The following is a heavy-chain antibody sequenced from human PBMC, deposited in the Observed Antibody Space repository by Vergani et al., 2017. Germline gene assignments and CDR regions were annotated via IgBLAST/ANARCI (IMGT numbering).Heavy chain of an antibody. CDR1: GFTFSSYW. V-gene: IGHV3-7*01. Sequence: EVQLVESGGGLVQPGGSLRLSCAASGFTFSSYWMSWVRQAPGNGLEWVANIKQDGSEKYYVDSVKGRLTISRDNAKNSLYLQMNSLRAEDTAVYYCARVGYCSSTRCFGRPFYGMDVWGQGTTVTVSS. J-gene: IGHJ6*02. CDR2: IKQDGSEK. CDR3: ARVGYCSSTRCFGRPFYGMDV. D-gene: IGHD2-2*01.